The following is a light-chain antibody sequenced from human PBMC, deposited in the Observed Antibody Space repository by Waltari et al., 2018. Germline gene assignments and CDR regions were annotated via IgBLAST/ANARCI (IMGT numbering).Light chain of an antibody. V-gene: IGLV2-14*03. CDR3: SSYTSSNTWV. Sequence: QSALTQPASVSGSPGQSITISCTGTSSDVGGYNYVSWYQQHPGKAPKLMIYDVSNLPSGFSNRFSGSKSGNTASLTISGLQAEDEADYYCSSYTSSNTWVFGGGTKLTVL. J-gene: IGLJ3*02. CDR1: SSDVGGYNY. CDR2: DVS.